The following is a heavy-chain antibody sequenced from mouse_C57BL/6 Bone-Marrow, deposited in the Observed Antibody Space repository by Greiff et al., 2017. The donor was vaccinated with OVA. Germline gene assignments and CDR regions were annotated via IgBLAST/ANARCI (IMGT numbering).Heavy chain of an antibody. D-gene: IGHD1-1*01. CDR3: ATPDYGSDYAMDY. Sequence: VQLQQPGAELVKPGASVKLSCKASGYTFTSYWMQWVKQRPGQGLEWIGEIDPSDSYTTYNQKFKGKATLTVDTSSSTAYMQLSSLTSEDSAVYYCATPDYGSDYAMDYWGQGTSVTVSS. V-gene: IGHV1-50*01. J-gene: IGHJ4*01. CDR2: IDPSDSYT. CDR1: GYTFTSYW.